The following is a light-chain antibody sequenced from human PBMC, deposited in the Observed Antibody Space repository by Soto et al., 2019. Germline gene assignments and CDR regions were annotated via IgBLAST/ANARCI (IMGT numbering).Light chain of an antibody. J-gene: IGKJ5*01. CDR3: QQYNSYIT. V-gene: IGKV1-5*03. CDR1: QSISSW. CDR2: KAS. Sequence: DIQMTQSPSTLSASVGDRVTITCRASQSISSWLAWYQQKPGKAPKLLIYKASSLESGVPSRFSGSGSGTEFTLTTSGLQPDDFATYYCQQYNSYITFGQGTRLEIK.